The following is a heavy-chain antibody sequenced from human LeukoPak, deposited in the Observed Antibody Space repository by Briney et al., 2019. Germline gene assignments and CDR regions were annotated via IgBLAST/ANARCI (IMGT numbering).Heavy chain of an antibody. CDR1: GGSISSYY. J-gene: IGHJ4*02. D-gene: IGHD4-17*01. Sequence: PSETLSPTCTVSGGSISSYYWSWIRQPPGKGLEWIGYIYYSGSTNYNPSLKSRVTISVDTSKNQFSLKLSSVTAADTAVYYCARLGDYEDYFDYWGQGTLVTVSS. V-gene: IGHV4-59*08. CDR2: IYYSGST. CDR3: ARLGDYEDYFDY.